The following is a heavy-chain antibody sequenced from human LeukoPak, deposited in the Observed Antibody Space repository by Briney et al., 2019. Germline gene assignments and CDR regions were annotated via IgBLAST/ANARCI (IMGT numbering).Heavy chain of an antibody. V-gene: IGHV3-23*01. CDR1: GFTFSSYA. D-gene: IGHD3-22*01. CDR2: ISGSGGST. J-gene: IGHJ4*02. Sequence: PGGSLRLSCAASGFTFSSYAMSWVRQAPGNGLEWVSAISGSGGSTYYADSVKGRFTISRDNSKNTLYLQMNSLRAEDTAVYYCAKSLTMIVLVISHWGQGTLVTVSS. CDR3: AKSLTMIVLVISH.